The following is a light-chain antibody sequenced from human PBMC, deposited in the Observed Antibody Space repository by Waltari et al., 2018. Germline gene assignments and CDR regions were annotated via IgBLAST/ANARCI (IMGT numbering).Light chain of an antibody. J-gene: IGLJ2*01. V-gene: IGLV2-14*01. CDR2: EVS. CDR1: SSDVGGYKY. CDR3: SSYTSSSTAV. Sequence: QSALTQPASVSGSPGQSITIPCTGTSSDVGGYKYVPWYQQHPGKAPKLMLYEVSTRPSGVSNRFSGSKSANTASLTISGLQAEDEADYYCSSYTSSSTAVFGGGTKLTVL.